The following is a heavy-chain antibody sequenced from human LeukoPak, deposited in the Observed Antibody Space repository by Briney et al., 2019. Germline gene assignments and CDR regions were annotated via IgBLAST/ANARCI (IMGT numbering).Heavy chain of an antibody. J-gene: IGHJ4*02. Sequence: GEPLNISCKGSGYSFTSYGISWVGQMPGKGLGWIGIIYPGESDTRYSPSFQGQVTISADKSISTAYLQWSSLKASDTAMYYCARRRYYDSSGYYLDYWGQGTLVTVSS. CDR2: IYPGESDT. V-gene: IGHV5-51*01. CDR1: GYSFTSYG. D-gene: IGHD3-22*01. CDR3: ARRRYYDSSGYYLDY.